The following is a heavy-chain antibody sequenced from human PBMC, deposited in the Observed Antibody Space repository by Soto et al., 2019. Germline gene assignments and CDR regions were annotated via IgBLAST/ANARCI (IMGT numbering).Heavy chain of an antibody. D-gene: IGHD3-16*01. CDR3: AQCLLGVNYYYGMDV. Sequence: QVQLVQSGAEVKKPGSSVKVSCKASGGTFSSYAINWVRQAPGQGLEWMGGIIPIFGTADYAQKFQGRFTITADQSTSTAYMELSSLRSEDTAVYYCAQCLLGVNYYYGMDVWGQGTTVTVSS. J-gene: IGHJ6*02. CDR1: GGTFSSYA. CDR2: IIPIFGTA. V-gene: IGHV1-69*12.